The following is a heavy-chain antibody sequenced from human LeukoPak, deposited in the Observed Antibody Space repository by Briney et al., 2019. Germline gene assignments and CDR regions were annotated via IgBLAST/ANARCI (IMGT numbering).Heavy chain of an antibody. CDR1: GYTFTNYA. CDR3: ARAVKYRSGPLTDLLPYYFDY. J-gene: IGHJ4*02. D-gene: IGHD6-19*01. CDR2: INTGNGNT. V-gene: IGHV1-3*03. Sequence: ASVKVSCKASGYTFTNYAMHWVRQAPGQRLEWMGWINTGNGNTKYSQEFQGRVTITRDTSADTAYMELSSLRSEDMAVYYCARAVKYRSGPLTDLLPYYFDYWGQGTLVTVSS.